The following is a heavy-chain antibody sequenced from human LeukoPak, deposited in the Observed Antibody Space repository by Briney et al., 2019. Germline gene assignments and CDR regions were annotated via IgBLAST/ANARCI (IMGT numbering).Heavy chain of an antibody. CDR1: GFIFSHYG. Sequence: GGSLRLSCAASGFIFSHYGMHWVRQAPGKGLEWVAVIWRDGSNRFYAGSVKGGFTISRDNAQNTVFLQMNSLRVEDTAMYYCPIDAQRSFDYSNSLRYWGHGTLVTVSS. V-gene: IGHV3-33*01. CDR2: IWRDGSNR. CDR3: PIDAQRSFDYSNSLRY. J-gene: IGHJ4*01. D-gene: IGHD4-11*01.